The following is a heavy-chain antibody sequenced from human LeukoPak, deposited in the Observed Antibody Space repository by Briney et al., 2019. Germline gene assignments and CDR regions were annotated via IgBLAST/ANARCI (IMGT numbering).Heavy chain of an antibody. CDR3: AKVSTVSSLSSGYYPIDY. Sequence: GGSLTLSCALSGFTFSSYAMSWVRPAPGKGRAWVSGFSGSGGSTDYAGSVKGRCTISRDNSKNTQYLQMNSLRAEDTAVYYCAKVSTVSSLSSGYYPIDYWGQGTLVTVSS. CDR2: FSGSGGST. V-gene: IGHV3-23*01. D-gene: IGHD3-22*01. J-gene: IGHJ4*02. CDR1: GFTFSSYA.